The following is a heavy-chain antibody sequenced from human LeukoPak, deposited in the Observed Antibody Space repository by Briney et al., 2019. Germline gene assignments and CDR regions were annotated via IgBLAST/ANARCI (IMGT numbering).Heavy chain of an antibody. Sequence: PGGSLRLSCAASGFTFSSYAMSWVRQAPGKGLEWVSAISGSGGSTYYADSVKGRFTISRDNSKNTLYLQMNSLRAEDTAVYYCAKFLVRQDIVLMVYALYYGMDVWGQGTTVTVSS. V-gene: IGHV3-23*01. CDR1: GFTFSSYA. CDR3: AKFLVRQDIVLMVYALYYGMDV. D-gene: IGHD2-8*01. CDR2: ISGSGGST. J-gene: IGHJ6*02.